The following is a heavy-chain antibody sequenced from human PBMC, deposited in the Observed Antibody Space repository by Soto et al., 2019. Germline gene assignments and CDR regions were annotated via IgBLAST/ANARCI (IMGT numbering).Heavy chain of an antibody. CDR3: STRLVTVGGNVNYYHDVMDV. V-gene: IGHV5-10-1*01. J-gene: IGHJ6*02. Sequence: GESLKISCKGSGDSFTGYLISWVRQMPGQGLEWVGGVDPSDSYTQYSPCFQGHVTISPDESISTXYLQRSCLKAYDTAMYYCSTRLVTVGGNVNYYHDVMDVRSQRTTVTVSS. CDR1: GDSFTGYL. CDR2: VDPSDSYT. D-gene: IGHD2-15*01.